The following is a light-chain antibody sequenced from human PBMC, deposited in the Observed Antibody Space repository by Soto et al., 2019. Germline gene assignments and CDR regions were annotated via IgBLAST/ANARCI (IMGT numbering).Light chain of an antibody. Sequence: QSVLTQPPSVSRSPGQSVTISCTGTSSDIGSYNRVSWYQQPPGTAPKLMVYEVSNRPSGVPDRFSGSKSGNTASLTISGLQAEDEADYYCSSYTRSSTYVFGTGTKVTVL. CDR1: SSDIGSYNR. V-gene: IGLV2-18*02. CDR3: SSYTRSSTYV. CDR2: EVS. J-gene: IGLJ1*01.